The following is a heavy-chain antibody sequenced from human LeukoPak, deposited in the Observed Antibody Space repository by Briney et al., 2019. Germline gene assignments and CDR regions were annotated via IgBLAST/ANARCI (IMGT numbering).Heavy chain of an antibody. Sequence: GGSLSLSCAASGFTFSSYGMHWVRQAPGKGREGVAFIRYDGSNKYYADSVKGRYTISRENAKNSLYLQMNSLRAGDTAVYYCARARSRAWFDPWGQGTLVTVSS. CDR2: IRYDGSNK. V-gene: IGHV3-30*02. CDR1: GFTFSSYG. J-gene: IGHJ5*02. CDR3: ARARSRAWFDP.